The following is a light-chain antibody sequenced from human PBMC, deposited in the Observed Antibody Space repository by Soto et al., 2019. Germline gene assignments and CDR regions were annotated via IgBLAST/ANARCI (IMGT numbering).Light chain of an antibody. CDR3: QQYYSTPRT. Sequence: DIVMTPTPDSLAVSLGERATINCKSSQSVLYSSNNKNYLAWYQQKPGQPPKLLIYWASTRESGVPDRFSGSGSGTDFTLTTSSLQAEDVAVYYCQQYYSTPRTFGQGTKVDNK. CDR2: WAS. CDR1: QSVLYSSNNKNY. V-gene: IGKV4-1*01. J-gene: IGKJ1*01.